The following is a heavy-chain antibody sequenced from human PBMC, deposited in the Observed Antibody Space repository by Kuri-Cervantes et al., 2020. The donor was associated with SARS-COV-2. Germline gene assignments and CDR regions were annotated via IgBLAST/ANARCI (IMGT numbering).Heavy chain of an antibody. CDR2: IKHDGSEK. D-gene: IGHD6-19*01. Sequence: ETLSLTCAASGFTFSSYWMSWVRQAPGKGLEWVANIKHDGSEKYYVDSVKGRFTISRDNAKNSLYVQMNSLRAEDTAVYYCVREDSSGWRHSGMDVWGQGTTVTVSS. CDR1: GFTFSSYW. J-gene: IGHJ6*02. V-gene: IGHV3-7*01. CDR3: VREDSSGWRHSGMDV.